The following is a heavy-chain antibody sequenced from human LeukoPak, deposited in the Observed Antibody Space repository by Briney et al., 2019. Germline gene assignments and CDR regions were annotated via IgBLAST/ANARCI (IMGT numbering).Heavy chain of an antibody. CDR2: IRYDGTNK. CDR1: GFTFSSYG. D-gene: IGHD3-10*01. CDR3: ARDGSGSEPNAFDI. Sequence: GGSLRLSCAASGFTFSSYGIHWVRQTPGKGLEWVAFIRYDGTNKYYADSVEGRFTISRDNSKNTLFLQMNSLRAEDTAVYYCARDGSGSEPNAFDIWGQGTMVTVSS. J-gene: IGHJ3*02. V-gene: IGHV3-30*02.